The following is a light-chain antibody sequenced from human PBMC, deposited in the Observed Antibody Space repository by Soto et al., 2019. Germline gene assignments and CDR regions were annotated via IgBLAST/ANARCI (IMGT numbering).Light chain of an antibody. V-gene: IGKV1-5*01. Sequence: DIQMTQSPSNLSASVGDRVTITCRASQSLNTWLAWYQQKPGKVPKVLIYDASSLESGVPARFSGSGSGTDFTLSIGSLQPDDSATYFCLQYNAFSQTFGQGTKVEI. CDR2: DAS. J-gene: IGKJ1*01. CDR3: LQYNAFSQT. CDR1: QSLNTW.